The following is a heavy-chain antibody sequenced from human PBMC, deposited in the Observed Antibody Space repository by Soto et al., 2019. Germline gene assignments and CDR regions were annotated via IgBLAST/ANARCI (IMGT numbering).Heavy chain of an antibody. CDR2: ISYDGSNK. CDR3: ARDLNQVGIYDILTGLDY. D-gene: IGHD3-9*01. J-gene: IGHJ4*02. CDR1: GFTFSSYA. Sequence: QVQLVESGGGVVQPGRSLRLSCAASGFTFSSYAMHWVRQAPGKGLEWVAVISYDGSNKYYADSVKGRFTISRDNSKNTLYLQMNSLRAEDTAVYYCARDLNQVGIYDILTGLDYWGQGTLVTVSS. V-gene: IGHV3-30-3*01.